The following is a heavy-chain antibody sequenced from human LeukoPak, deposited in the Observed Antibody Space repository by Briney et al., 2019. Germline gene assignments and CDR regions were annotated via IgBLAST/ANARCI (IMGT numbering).Heavy chain of an antibody. CDR1: GFTFSSYW. J-gene: IGHJ4*02. Sequence: GGSLRLSCAASGFTFSSYWMHWVRQAPGKGLVWVSRINTDGSSTSYADSVKGRFTISRDNAQNSLYLQMNSLRADDTAVYYCARGYLSAVVVVPAALDYWGQGTLVTVSS. CDR3: ARGYLSAVVVVPAALDY. V-gene: IGHV3-74*01. CDR2: INTDGSST. D-gene: IGHD2-2*01.